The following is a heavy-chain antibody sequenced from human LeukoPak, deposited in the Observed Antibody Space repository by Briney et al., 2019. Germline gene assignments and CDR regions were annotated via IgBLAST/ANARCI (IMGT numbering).Heavy chain of an antibody. V-gene: IGHV3-21*01. J-gene: IGHJ5*02. Sequence: GGSLRLSCAASGFTFSRYSMNWVRQAPGKGLEWVSSISSSSSFIYYADSVKGRFTISRDNAKNSLYLQMNSLRAEDTAVYYCARVGIYYDSSSFDPWGQGTLVTVSS. CDR3: ARVGIYYDSSSFDP. CDR1: GFTFSRYS. D-gene: IGHD3-22*01. CDR2: ISSSSSFI.